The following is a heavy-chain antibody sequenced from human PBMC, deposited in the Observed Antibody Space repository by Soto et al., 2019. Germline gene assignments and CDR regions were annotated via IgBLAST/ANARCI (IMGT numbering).Heavy chain of an antibody. Sequence: QEQLVQSGAEVKEPGASLKVSCKASGDTFTSNYINWVRQAPGQALEWMGRINPSSGATLYAQKFQGRLTLTTDTSTSTVYMDLNSLKSEDSAVYYCASRVLCDMDVWGQGTTVTVSS. CDR2: INPSSGAT. V-gene: IGHV1-46*01. CDR3: ASRVLCDMDV. CDR1: GDTFTSNY. J-gene: IGHJ6*02. D-gene: IGHD2-21*01.